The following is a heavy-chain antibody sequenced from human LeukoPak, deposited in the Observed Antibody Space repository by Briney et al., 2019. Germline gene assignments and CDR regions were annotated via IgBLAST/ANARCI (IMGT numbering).Heavy chain of an antibody. J-gene: IGHJ4*02. Sequence: SETLSLTCTVSGGSISSYYWSWIRQPAGKGLEWIGRIYTSGSTNYNPSLKSRVTMSVDTSKNQFSLKLSSVTAADTAVYYCAREGHSSGWSAFDYWGQGTLVTVSS. CDR3: AREGHSSGWSAFDY. CDR2: IYTSGST. V-gene: IGHV4-4*07. D-gene: IGHD6-19*01. CDR1: GGSISSYY.